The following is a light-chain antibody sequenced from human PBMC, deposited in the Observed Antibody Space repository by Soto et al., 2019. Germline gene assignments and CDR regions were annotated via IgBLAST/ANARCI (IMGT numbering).Light chain of an antibody. V-gene: IGKV3-11*01. CDR3: QQRSSWPRT. J-gene: IGKJ1*01. CDR1: QSVTSN. CDR2: EAS. Sequence: IVLTQSPATLSLSPGERATLSCRASQSVTSNFAWYHQKPGQAPRLLIYEASTRATGIPARFSGSGSGTNFTLTISSLEPEDFAVYYCQQRSSWPRTFGQGTKVDIK.